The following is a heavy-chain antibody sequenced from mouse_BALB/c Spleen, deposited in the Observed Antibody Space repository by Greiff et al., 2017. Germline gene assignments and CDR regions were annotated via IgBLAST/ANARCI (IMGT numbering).Heavy chain of an antibody. Sequence: VQLQQSGAELVQPGASVKLSCTASGFNIKDTYMHWVKQRPEQGLEWIGRIDPANGNTKYDPKFQGKATITADTSSNTAYLQLSSLTSEDTAVYYCARDDGYPYYAMDYWGQGTSVTVSS. CDR2: IDPANGNT. V-gene: IGHV14-3*02. J-gene: IGHJ4*01. CDR3: ARDDGYPYYAMDY. D-gene: IGHD2-3*01. CDR1: GFNIKDTY.